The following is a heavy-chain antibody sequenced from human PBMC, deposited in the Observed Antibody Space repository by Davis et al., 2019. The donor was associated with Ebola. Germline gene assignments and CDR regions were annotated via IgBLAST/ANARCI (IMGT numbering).Heavy chain of an antibody. V-gene: IGHV3-30-3*01. J-gene: IGHJ4*02. Sequence: GESLKISCAASGFTFSSYAMHWVRQAPGKGLEWVAVISYDGSNKYYADSVKGRFTISRDNSKNTLYLQMNSLRAEDTAVYYCARARYGVLDFDYWGQGTLVTVSS. D-gene: IGHD1-1*01. CDR2: ISYDGSNK. CDR1: GFTFSSYA. CDR3: ARARYGVLDFDY.